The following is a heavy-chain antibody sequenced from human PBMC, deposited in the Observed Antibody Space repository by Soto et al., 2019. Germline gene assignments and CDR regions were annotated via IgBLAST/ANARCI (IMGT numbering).Heavy chain of an antibody. CDR1: GFTFSSYW. J-gene: IGHJ6*02. CDR2: IKQDGSEK. Sequence: GSLRLSCAASGFTFSSYWMSWVRQAPGKGLEWVANIKQDGSEKYYVDSVKGRFTISRDNAKNSLYLQMNSLRAEDTAVYYCARVRLSYYYGMDVWGQGTTVTVSS. V-gene: IGHV3-7*03. CDR3: ARVRLSYYYGMDV.